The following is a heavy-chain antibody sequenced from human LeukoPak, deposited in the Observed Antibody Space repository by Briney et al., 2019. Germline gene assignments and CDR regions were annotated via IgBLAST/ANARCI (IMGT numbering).Heavy chain of an antibody. Sequence: SETLSLTCAVYGGSFSGYYWSWIRQPPGKGLEWIGEINHSGSTNYNPSLKSRVTISVDTSKDQFSLKLSSVTAADTAVYYCARGRARRVPVLRPFDYWGQGTLVTVSS. D-gene: IGHD2-2*01. CDR3: ARGRARRVPVLRPFDY. J-gene: IGHJ4*02. CDR1: GGSFSGYY. CDR2: INHSGST. V-gene: IGHV4-34*01.